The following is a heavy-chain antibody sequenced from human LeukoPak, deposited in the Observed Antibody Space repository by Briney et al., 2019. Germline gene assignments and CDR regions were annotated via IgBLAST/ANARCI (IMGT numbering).Heavy chain of an antibody. D-gene: IGHD3-10*01. V-gene: IGHV3-53*01. CDR1: GFTVSSNY. CDR2: IYSGGST. Sequence: GGSLRLSCAASGFTVSSNYMSWVRQAPGKGLEWVSVIYSGGSTHYADSVKGRFTISRDNSKNTPYLQMNSLRAEDTAVYYCARERFGEYAFDYWGQGTLVTVSS. J-gene: IGHJ4*02. CDR3: ARERFGEYAFDY.